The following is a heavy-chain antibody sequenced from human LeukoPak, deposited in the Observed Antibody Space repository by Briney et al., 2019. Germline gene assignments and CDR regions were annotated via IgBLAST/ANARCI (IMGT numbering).Heavy chain of an antibody. V-gene: IGHV3-53*01. CDR3: ARATLDN. CDR2: IYSGGST. Sequence: GGSLRLSCTASGFSVSSNYISWVRQAPGKGLEWVSVIYSGGSTKYADSVKARFTISRDNSKNTVYLQMNSLRAEDTAVYYCARATLDNWGQGTLVTVSS. J-gene: IGHJ4*02. CDR1: GFSVSSNY.